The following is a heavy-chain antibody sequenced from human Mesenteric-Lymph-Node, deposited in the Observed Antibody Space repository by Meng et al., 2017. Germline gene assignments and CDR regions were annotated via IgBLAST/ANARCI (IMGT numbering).Heavy chain of an antibody. V-gene: IGHV1-18*01. CDR3: ARGGPNDFWSGYLDY. J-gene: IGHJ4*02. Sequence: QVQLVQSGAEVKKPGATVKVACKASGYNLTSYGISWVRQAPGQGLEWMGWISAYNGNTNYAQKLQGRVTMTTDTSTSTAYMELRSLRSDDTAVYYCARGGPNDFWSGYLDYWGQGTLVTVSS. D-gene: IGHD3-3*01. CDR1: GYNLTSYG. CDR2: ISAYNGNT.